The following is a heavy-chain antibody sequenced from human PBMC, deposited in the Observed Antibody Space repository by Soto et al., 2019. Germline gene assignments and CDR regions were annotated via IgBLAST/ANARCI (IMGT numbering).Heavy chain of an antibody. V-gene: IGHV3-21*01. Sequence: EVQLVESGVGLVKPGGSLRLSCAASGFTFSSYSMNWVRQAPGKGLEWVSSINSSSSYIYYADSVKGRFTISRDNAKNSLYLQMNSLRAEDTAVYYCARSRGRYYYGSGRPLGYWGQGTLVTVSS. CDR1: GFTFSSYS. D-gene: IGHD3-10*01. CDR2: INSSSSYI. CDR3: ARSRGRYYYGSGRPLGY. J-gene: IGHJ4*02.